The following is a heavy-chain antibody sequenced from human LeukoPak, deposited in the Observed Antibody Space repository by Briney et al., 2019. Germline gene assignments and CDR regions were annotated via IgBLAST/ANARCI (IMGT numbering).Heavy chain of an antibody. CDR1: GFTFSSYA. J-gene: IGHJ5*02. D-gene: IGHD5-18*01. V-gene: IGHV3-23*01. Sequence: GGSLRLSCAASGFTFSSYAMSWVRQAPGKGLEWVSAISGSGGSTYYADSVKGRFTISRDNAKNSLYLQMNSLRAEDTAVYYCAREQGYSYGYGNWFAPWGQGTLVTVSS. CDR3: AREQGYSYGYGNWFAP. CDR2: ISGSGGST.